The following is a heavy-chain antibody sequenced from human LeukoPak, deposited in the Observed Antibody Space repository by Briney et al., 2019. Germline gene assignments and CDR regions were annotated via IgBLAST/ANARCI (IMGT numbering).Heavy chain of an antibody. CDR1: GFTFDDYG. V-gene: IGHV3-20*04. J-gene: IGHJ5*02. Sequence: GGSLRLSCAASGFTFDDYGMSWVRQAPGKGLEWVSGINWNGGSTGYADSVKGRFTISRDNAKNSLYLQMNSLRAEDTALYYCARKVAYCSSTGCEYNWFDPWGQGTLVTVSS. CDR2: INWNGGST. D-gene: IGHD2-2*01. CDR3: ARKVAYCSSTGCEYNWFDP.